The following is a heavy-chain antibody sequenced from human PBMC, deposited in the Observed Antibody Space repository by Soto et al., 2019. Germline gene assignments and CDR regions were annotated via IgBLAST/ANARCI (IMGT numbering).Heavy chain of an antibody. D-gene: IGHD5-18*01. CDR2: IYWDDAK. J-gene: IGHJ4*02. V-gene: IGHV2-5*02. CDR1: GFSRSTSGVN. Sequence: QITLKESGPTLVKPTQTLTLTCTFSGFSRSTSGVNVGWIRQPPGKALEWLALIYWDDAKRYSPSLKNRLTITKDTSKNQVVLTMTNIDPVDTATYYCAHRRRGFSYGHYFDYWGQGTLVTVSS. CDR3: AHRRRGFSYGHYFDY.